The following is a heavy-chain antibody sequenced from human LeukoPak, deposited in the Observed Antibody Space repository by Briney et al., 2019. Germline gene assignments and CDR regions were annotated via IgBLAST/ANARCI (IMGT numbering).Heavy chain of an antibody. V-gene: IGHV3-30*03. CDR2: ISYDGSDK. CDR1: GFTFRNYG. CDR3: ASLRSGSGTFYNDY. J-gene: IGHJ4*02. D-gene: IGHD3-10*01. Sequence: GGSLRLSCAASGFTFRNYGMQWVRQTPGKGLEWVTLISYDGSDKYYADSVKGRFSISRDNSKNTLYLQMNSLRAEDTAVYYCASLRSGSGTFYNDYWGQGTLVTVSS.